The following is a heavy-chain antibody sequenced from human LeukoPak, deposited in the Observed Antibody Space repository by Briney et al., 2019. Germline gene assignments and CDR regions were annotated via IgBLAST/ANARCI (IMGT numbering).Heavy chain of an antibody. CDR3: ARDYDILTGYYNPFYRGAFDT. J-gene: IGHJ3*02. D-gene: IGHD3-9*01. V-gene: IGHV4-34*01. CDR1: GGSFSGYY. Sequence: SETLSLTCAVYGGSFSGYYWSWIRQPPGKGLEWIGEINHSGSTNYNPSLKSRVTISVDTSKNQFSLKLSSVTAADKAVYYCARDYDILTGYYNPFYRGAFDTWGQGTMVTVSS. CDR2: INHSGST.